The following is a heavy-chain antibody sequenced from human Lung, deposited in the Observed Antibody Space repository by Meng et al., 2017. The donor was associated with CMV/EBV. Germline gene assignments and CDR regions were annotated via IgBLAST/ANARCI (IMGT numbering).Heavy chain of an antibody. Sequence: QVQLVESGGGVVQPGRSLKVSCAASGFTFSMYGMHWVRQAPGKGLEWVAAISSDGSNKHYAHSVEGRLTISRDNSNKMVYLQMDRLTSGDTAIYYCARQETESYYEYWGQGTLVTVSS. J-gene: IGHJ4*02. V-gene: IGHV3-30*03. D-gene: IGHD3-10*01. CDR1: GFTFSMYG. CDR2: ISSDGSNK. CDR3: ARQETESYYEY.